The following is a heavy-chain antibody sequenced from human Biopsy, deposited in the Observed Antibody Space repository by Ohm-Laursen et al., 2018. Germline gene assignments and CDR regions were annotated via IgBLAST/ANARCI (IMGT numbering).Heavy chain of an antibody. V-gene: IGHV3-33*01. CDR1: GFTFSNYG. Sequence: SSLRLSCAAAGFTFSNYGLHWVRQAPGKGLEWVAVMRSDGINKNYADSVKGRFTVSRDNSNNVLHLQMSSLRDEDSAVYYCARDDDTTGHYSILDHWGQGTLVTVSS. CDR2: MRSDGINK. CDR3: ARDDDTTGHYSILDH. D-gene: IGHD3-9*01. J-gene: IGHJ4*02.